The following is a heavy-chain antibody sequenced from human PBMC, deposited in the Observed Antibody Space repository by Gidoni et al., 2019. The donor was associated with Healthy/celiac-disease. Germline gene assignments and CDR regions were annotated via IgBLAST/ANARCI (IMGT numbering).Heavy chain of an antibody. CDR1: GGTFSSYA. CDR3: ARKWEGKDSHAFDI. Sequence: GGTFSSYAISWVRQAPGQGLEWMGGIIPIFGTANYAQKFQGRVTITADESTSTAYMELSSLRSEDTAVYYCARKWEGKDSHAFDIWGQGTMVTVSS. CDR2: IIPIFGTA. V-gene: IGHV1-69*01. D-gene: IGHD1-26*01. J-gene: IGHJ3*02.